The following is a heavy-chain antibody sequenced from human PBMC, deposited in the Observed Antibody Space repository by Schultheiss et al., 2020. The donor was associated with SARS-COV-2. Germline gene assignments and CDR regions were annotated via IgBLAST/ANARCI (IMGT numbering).Heavy chain of an antibody. CDR3: VIGPSYYFDY. Sequence: GESLKIYCAASGFTFSSYGMHWVRQAPGKGLEWVASIWCDESNKYYADSVKGRFTISRDNSKNTLYLQMSSLRAEDTAVYYCVIGPSYYFDYWGQGTLVTVSS. V-gene: IGHV3-30*02. CDR2: IWCDESNK. CDR1: GFTFSSYG. J-gene: IGHJ4*02.